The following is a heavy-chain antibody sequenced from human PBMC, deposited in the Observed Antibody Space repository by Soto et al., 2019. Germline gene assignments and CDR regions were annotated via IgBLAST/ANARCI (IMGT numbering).Heavy chain of an antibody. CDR3: ASEGYCSGGSCSYDAFDI. CDR1: GGTFSSYA. J-gene: IGHJ3*02. D-gene: IGHD2-15*01. V-gene: IGHV1-69*12. Sequence: QVQLVQSGAEVKKPGSSVKVSCKASGGTFSSYAISWVRQAPGQGLEWMGGIIPIFGTANYAQKFQGRVTITADESTSTAYMELRSLRSEDTAVYYCASEGYCSGGSCSYDAFDIWGQGTMVTVSS. CDR2: IIPIFGTA.